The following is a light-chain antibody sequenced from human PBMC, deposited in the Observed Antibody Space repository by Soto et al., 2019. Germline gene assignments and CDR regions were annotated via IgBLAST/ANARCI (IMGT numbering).Light chain of an antibody. Sequence: DIQMTQSPSTLSASVGDRVTITCRASQSISSWLAWYQQKPGKAPKLLIYDASSLESGGPSRFSGSGSGTEFTLTISSLQPDDFATYYCQQYNSYSPKLTFGGGTKVEIK. CDR1: QSISSW. CDR3: QQYNSYSPKLT. CDR2: DAS. V-gene: IGKV1-5*01. J-gene: IGKJ4*01.